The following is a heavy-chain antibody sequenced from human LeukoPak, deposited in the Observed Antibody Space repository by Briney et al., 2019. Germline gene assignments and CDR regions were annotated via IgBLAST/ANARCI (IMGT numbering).Heavy chain of an antibody. CDR3: ASSDYYDSSGYYGAFDI. Sequence: ASVKVSCKASGYTFTGYYMHWVRQAPGQGLEWMGWINPNSGGTNYAQKFQGRVTMTRDTSISTAYMELSRLRSDDTAVYYCASSDYYDSSGYYGAFDIWGQGTMVTVSS. J-gene: IGHJ3*02. CDR1: GYTFTGYY. CDR2: INPNSGGT. D-gene: IGHD3-22*01. V-gene: IGHV1-2*02.